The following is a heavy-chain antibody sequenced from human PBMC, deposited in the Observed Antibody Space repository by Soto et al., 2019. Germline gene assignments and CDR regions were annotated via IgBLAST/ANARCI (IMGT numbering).Heavy chain of an antibody. Sequence: DALQVSCKTSGYSFSSNGLSWLRQAPGQRFEWMGWISGHNGRTNYAQEFLGRVTMTTDTSTSTAYLELDYLTSDDTAVYFSARDDGVLVRNYDS. CDR1: GYSFSSNG. CDR2: ISGHNGRT. D-gene: IGHD2-8*02. CDR3: ARDDGVLVRNYDS. V-gene: IGHV1-18*01. J-gene: IGHJ5*01.